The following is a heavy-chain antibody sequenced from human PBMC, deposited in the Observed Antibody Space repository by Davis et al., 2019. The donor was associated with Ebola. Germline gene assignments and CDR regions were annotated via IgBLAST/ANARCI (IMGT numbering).Heavy chain of an antibody. V-gene: IGHV3-9*01. Sequence: SLKISCAASGFTFDDYAMHWVRQAPGKGLEWVSGISWNSGSIGYADSVKGRFTISRDNAKNSLYLQMNSLRAEDTAVYYCATRVLGYCSAWGQGTLVTVSS. CDR1: GFTFDDYA. CDR2: ISWNSGSI. CDR3: ATRVLGYCSA. D-gene: IGHD2-15*01. J-gene: IGHJ5*02.